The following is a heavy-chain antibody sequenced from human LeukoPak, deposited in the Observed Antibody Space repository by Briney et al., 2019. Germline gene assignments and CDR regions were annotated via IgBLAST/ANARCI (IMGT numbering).Heavy chain of an antibody. CDR3: ARTGGTIDY. Sequence: PSESLSLSCTVSGVSISSGDYYWSWIRQPPGKGLEWIGYIYYSGSTYYNPSLKSRVTISVDTSKNQFSLKLNSVTAADTAVYYCARTGGTIDYWGQGTLVTVSS. D-gene: IGHD2-8*02. CDR1: GVSISSGDYY. CDR2: IYYSGST. V-gene: IGHV4-30-4*01. J-gene: IGHJ4*02.